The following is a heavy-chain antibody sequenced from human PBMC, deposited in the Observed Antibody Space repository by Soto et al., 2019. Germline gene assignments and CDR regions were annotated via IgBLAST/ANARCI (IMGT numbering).Heavy chain of an antibody. CDR2: IYYSGST. Sequence: SETLSLTCTVSGGSIGSYYWSWIRQPPGKGLEWIGYIYYSGSTNYNPSLKSRVTISVDTSKNQFSLKLSSVTAADTAVYYCARPHGGSSGWDNWFDPWGQGTLVTVS. D-gene: IGHD6-25*01. J-gene: IGHJ5*02. CDR1: GGSIGSYY. CDR3: ARPHGGSSGWDNWFDP. V-gene: IGHV4-59*01.